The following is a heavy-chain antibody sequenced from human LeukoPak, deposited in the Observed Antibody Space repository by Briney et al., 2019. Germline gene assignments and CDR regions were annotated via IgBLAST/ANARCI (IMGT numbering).Heavy chain of an antibody. CDR3: ARVVDSGYEIFDY. Sequence: ASVKVSCKASGYTFTGCYMHWVRQAPGQGLEWMGWINPNSGGTNYAQKFQGRVTMTRDTSISTAYMELSRLRSDDTAVYYCARVVDSGYEIFDYWGQGTLVTVSS. CDR2: INPNSGGT. V-gene: IGHV1-2*02. CDR1: GYTFTGCY. J-gene: IGHJ4*02. D-gene: IGHD5-12*01.